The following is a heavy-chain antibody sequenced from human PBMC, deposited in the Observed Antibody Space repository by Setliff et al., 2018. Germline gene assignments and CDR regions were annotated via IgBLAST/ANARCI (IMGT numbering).Heavy chain of an antibody. Sequence: HPGGSLRLSCAASAFTFKNYWMSWVRRAPGKGLEWVANIKGDGSEKFYLDSVKGRFTISRDNAKNSLYLQMNSLRAEDTAVYYCEAAMEEISSYFYMDVWGKGTTVTVSS. J-gene: IGHJ6*03. CDR2: IKGDGSEK. V-gene: IGHV3-7*03. CDR3: EAAMEEISSYFYMDV. CDR1: AFTFKNYW. D-gene: IGHD1-1*01.